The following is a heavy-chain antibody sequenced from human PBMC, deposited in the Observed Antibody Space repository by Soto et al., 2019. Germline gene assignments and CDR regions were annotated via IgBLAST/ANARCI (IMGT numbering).Heavy chain of an antibody. V-gene: IGHV4-59*01. CDR3: ARAIVGDAFDI. Sequence: SETLSLTCTVSGGSISSYYWSWIRQPPGKGLEWIGYIYYSGSTNYNPSLKSRVTISVDTSKNQFSLKLSSVTAADTAVYYCARAIVGDAFDIWGQGTMVTVSS. CDR1: GGSISSYY. CDR2: IYYSGST. J-gene: IGHJ3*02. D-gene: IGHD1-26*01.